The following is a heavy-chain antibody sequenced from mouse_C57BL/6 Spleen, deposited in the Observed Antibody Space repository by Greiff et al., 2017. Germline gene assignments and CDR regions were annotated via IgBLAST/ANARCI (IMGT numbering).Heavy chain of an antibody. V-gene: IGHV1-82*01. D-gene: IGHD2-4*01. CDR2: IYPGDGDT. CDR3: ARGGYDYDEAY. CDR1: GYAFSSSW. J-gene: IGHJ3*01. Sequence: VHLVESGPELVKPGASVKISCKASGYAFSSSWMNWVKQRPGKGLEWIGRIYPGDGDTNYTGKFKGKATLTADKSSSTAYMQLSSLTSEDSAVYFCARGGYDYDEAYWGQGTLVTVSA.